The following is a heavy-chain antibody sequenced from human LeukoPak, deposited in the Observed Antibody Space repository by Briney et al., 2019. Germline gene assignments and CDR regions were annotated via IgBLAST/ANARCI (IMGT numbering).Heavy chain of an antibody. Sequence: PGRSLRLSCAASGFTFSNYAMHWVRQAPGKGLEWVAVISYDGTDKYCADSVKGRFTTSRDNSKNTLFLQMNSLRAEDTAMYYCAKGEGGDSGWYGDYWGQGTLVTVSS. V-gene: IGHV3-30*18. CDR3: AKGEGGDSGWYGDY. D-gene: IGHD6-19*01. J-gene: IGHJ4*02. CDR1: GFTFSNYA. CDR2: ISYDGTDK.